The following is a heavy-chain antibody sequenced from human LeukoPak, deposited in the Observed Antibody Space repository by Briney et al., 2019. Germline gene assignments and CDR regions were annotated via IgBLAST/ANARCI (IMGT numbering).Heavy chain of an antibody. Sequence: SETLSLTCTVSGGSISSGDYYWSWIRQPPGKGLEWIGYIYYSGSTYYNPSLKSRVTISVDTSKNQFSLKLSSVTAADTAVYYCARGALVDIYDYWGQGTLVTVSS. CDR1: GGSISSGDYY. CDR3: ARGALVDIYDY. J-gene: IGHJ4*02. D-gene: IGHD5-12*01. CDR2: IYYSGST. V-gene: IGHV4-30-4*01.